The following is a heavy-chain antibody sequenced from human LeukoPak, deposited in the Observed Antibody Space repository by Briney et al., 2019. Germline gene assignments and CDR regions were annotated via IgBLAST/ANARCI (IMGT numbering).Heavy chain of an antibody. D-gene: IGHD1-26*01. V-gene: IGHV1-18*01. Sequence: ASVKVSCKASDYTFTSYSITWVRQAPGQGLEWMGWISAYNGNTNYAQKLQGRVTMTTDTATSTAYMELRNLRSDDTAVYYCARTRSYSRPDQPLDAFDIWGQGTMVTVSS. CDR2: ISAYNGNT. J-gene: IGHJ3*02. CDR1: DYTFTSYS. CDR3: ARTRSYSRPDQPLDAFDI.